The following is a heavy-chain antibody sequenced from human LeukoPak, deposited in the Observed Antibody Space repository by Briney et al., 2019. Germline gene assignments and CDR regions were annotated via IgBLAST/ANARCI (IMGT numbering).Heavy chain of an antibody. J-gene: IGHJ3*02. V-gene: IGHV4-31*03. D-gene: IGHD3-22*01. Sequence: SETLSLTCTVSGGSISSGGYYWSWIRQHPGKGLEWIGYIYYSGSTYYNPSLKSRVTISVDTSKNQFSLKLSSVTAADTAVYYCARGWSGHYYNDAFDIWGQGTMVTVSS. CDR1: GGSISSGGYY. CDR2: IYYSGST. CDR3: ARGWSGHYYNDAFDI.